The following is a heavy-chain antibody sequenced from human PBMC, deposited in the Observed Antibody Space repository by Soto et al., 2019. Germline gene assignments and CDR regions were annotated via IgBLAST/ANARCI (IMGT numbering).Heavy chain of an antibody. V-gene: IGHV3-23*01. J-gene: IGHJ4*02. D-gene: IGHD2-15*01. CDR3: AKRYCSGGSCYCQN. Sequence: EVQLLESGGGLVQPGGSLRLSCAASGFTFSSYAMSWVRQAPGKGLEWVSAISGSGGSTYYADSVKGRFTISRDNSKNTLCLQMNSLRAEDTAVYYCAKRYCSGGSCYCQNWGQGTLVTVSS. CDR1: GFTFSSYA. CDR2: ISGSGGST.